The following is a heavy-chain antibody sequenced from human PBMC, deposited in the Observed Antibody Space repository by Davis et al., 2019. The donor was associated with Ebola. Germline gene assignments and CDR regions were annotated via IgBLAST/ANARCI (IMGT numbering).Heavy chain of an antibody. J-gene: IGHJ6*02. CDR1: GFTVSSYY. V-gene: IGHV3-53*01. D-gene: IGHD4-17*01. Sequence: GESLKISCAASGFTVSSYYMSWVRQAPGKGLEWVSVFYVGGATYYANSVKGRFTISRDISKNTLYLQMNSLTAEDTAVYYCAREYGDYEYYYYGMDVWGQGTTVTVSS. CDR3: AREYGDYEYYYYGMDV. CDR2: FYVGGAT.